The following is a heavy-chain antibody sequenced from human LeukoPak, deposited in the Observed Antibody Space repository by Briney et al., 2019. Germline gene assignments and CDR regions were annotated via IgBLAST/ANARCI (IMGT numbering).Heavy chain of an antibody. CDR1: GFTFGDYA. J-gene: IGHJ6*03. V-gene: IGHV3-49*04. D-gene: IGHD3-10*01. CDR3: SYGSARDYYYYYMDV. CDR2: IRSKAYGGTT. Sequence: QSGGSLRLSCTASGFTFGDYAMSWVRQAPGKGLEWVGFIRSKAYGGTTEYAASVKGRFTISGDDSKSIAYLQMNSLKTEDTAVYYCSYGSARDYYYYYMDVWGKGTTVTVSS.